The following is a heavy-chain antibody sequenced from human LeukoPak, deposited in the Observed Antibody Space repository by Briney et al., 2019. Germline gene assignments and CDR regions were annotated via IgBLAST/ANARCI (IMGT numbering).Heavy chain of an antibody. CDR3: AKVASGSYYNWPFDY. D-gene: IGHD1-26*01. CDR1: GFTFDDSV. Sequence: PGGSLRLSCAASGFTFDDSVMSWVRQAPGKGLEWVSGISSIDGSTYYADSVKGRFTVSRGNSKNTLYLQMNSLRAEDTAVYYCAKVASGSYYNWPFDYWGQGTLVTVSS. V-gene: IGHV3-23*01. J-gene: IGHJ4*02. CDR2: ISSIDGST.